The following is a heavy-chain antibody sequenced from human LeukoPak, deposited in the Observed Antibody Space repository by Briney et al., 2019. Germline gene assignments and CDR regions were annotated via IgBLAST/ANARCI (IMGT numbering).Heavy chain of an antibody. CDR3: ARDGLSYYDFWSGYYPHYYYYYMDV. CDR1: GFTFSSYW. V-gene: IGHV3-7*01. D-gene: IGHD3-3*01. Sequence: PGGSLRLSCAASGFTFSSYWMSWVRQAPGKGLEWVANIKQDGSEKYYVDSVKGRFTISRDNAKNSLYLQMNSLRAEDTAVYYCARDGLSYYDFWSGYYPHYYYYYMDVWGKGTTVTASS. J-gene: IGHJ6*03. CDR2: IKQDGSEK.